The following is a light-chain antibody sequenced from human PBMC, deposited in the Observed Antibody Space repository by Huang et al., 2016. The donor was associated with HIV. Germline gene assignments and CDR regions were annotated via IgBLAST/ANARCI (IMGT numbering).Light chain of an antibody. CDR1: QSVRSY. J-gene: IGKJ4*01. CDR3: QQRSAWPLT. CDR2: DAS. V-gene: IGKV3-11*01. Sequence: EIVLTQSPATLSLSPGEGATLSCRASQSVRSYLAWYQRKPGQAPRLLIYDASNRATGIPARFSGSGSGTYFTLTISNLQSEDFAVYYCQQRSAWPLTFGGGTKVEI.